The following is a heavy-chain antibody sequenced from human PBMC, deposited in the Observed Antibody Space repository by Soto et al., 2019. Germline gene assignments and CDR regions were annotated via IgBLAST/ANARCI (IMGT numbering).Heavy chain of an antibody. CDR3: ARRYGGAFDI. V-gene: IGHV4-59*08. CDR2: IYYSGST. CDR1: GVSLSSYY. J-gene: IGHJ3*02. Sequence: SETLSITCSISGVSLSSYYWSCIRQAPVKGLVWIGYIYYSGSTTNNPSIKSRVTISVDTYKNQFSLKLSSVTAADTAVYYCARRYGGAFDIWGQGTMVTVSS. D-gene: IGHD3-10*01.